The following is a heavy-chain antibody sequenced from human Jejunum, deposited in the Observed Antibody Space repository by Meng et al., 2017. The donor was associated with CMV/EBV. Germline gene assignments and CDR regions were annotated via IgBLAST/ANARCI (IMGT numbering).Heavy chain of an antibody. D-gene: IGHD2-8*02. CDR2: IYYSGST. CDR1: TGCSRSSSYY. Sequence: LACTVSTGCSRSSSYYWNWLRQPPGKWLEWIGSIYYSGSTYYNPSLKGRIALSLDTSKNQFSLKRSSVTAADTAIYYCARDTAGALYWGQGTLVTVSS. V-gene: IGHV4-39*07. J-gene: IGHJ4*02. CDR3: ARDTAGALY.